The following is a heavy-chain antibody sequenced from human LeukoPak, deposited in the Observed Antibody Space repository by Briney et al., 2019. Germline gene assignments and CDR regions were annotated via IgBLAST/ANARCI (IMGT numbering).Heavy chain of an antibody. CDR1: GGSISSGGYY. V-gene: IGHV4-31*03. J-gene: IGHJ5*02. CDR3: ARDRGDSSGYIRYNWFDP. Sequence: SETLSLTCTVSGGSISSGGYYWSWIRQHPGKGLEWIRNIYYSGGSYYNPSLKSRVTISVDTSKNQFSLKLSSVTAADTAVYYCARDRGDSSGYIRYNWFDPWGQGTLVTVAS. D-gene: IGHD3-22*01. CDR2: IYYSGGS.